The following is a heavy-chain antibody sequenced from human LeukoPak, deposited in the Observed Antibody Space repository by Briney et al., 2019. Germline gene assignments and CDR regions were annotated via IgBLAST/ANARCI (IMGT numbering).Heavy chain of an antibody. CDR3: AEVQTSGRDYYMDV. Sequence: PGGSLRLSCAASGFTFSSYGMHWVRPAPGKGLEWVAFIRYDGSNKYYADSVKGRFTISRDNSKNTLYLQMNSLRAEDTAVYYCAEVQTSGRDYYMDVWGKGTTVTVSS. CDR2: IRYDGSNK. CDR1: GFTFSSYG. V-gene: IGHV3-30*02. J-gene: IGHJ6*03. D-gene: IGHD3-10*01.